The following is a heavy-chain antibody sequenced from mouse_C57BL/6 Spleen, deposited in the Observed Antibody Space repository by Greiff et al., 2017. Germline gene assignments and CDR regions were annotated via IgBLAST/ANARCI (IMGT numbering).Heavy chain of an antibody. CDR2: INPSTGGT. Sequence: EVQLQQSGPELVKPGASVKISCKASGYSFTGYYMNWVKQSPEKSLEWIGEINPSTGGTPYNQKCKAKATLTVDKSSSTAYMQLKSQTSEDSAVYYCARTGGSSYPSWFAYWGQGTLVTVSA. CDR3: ARTGGSSYPSWFAY. CDR1: GYSFTGYY. V-gene: IGHV1-42*01. D-gene: IGHD1-1*01. J-gene: IGHJ3*01.